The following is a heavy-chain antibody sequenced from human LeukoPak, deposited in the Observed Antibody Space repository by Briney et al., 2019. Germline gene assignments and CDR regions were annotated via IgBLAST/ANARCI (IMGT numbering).Heavy chain of an antibody. CDR1: GFTFGDYA. D-gene: IGHD2-21*01. CDR2: IRSKAYGGTT. Sequence: GGSLRLSCTASGFTFGDYAMSWVRQAPGKGLEWVGFIRSKAYGGTTEYAASVKGGFTISRDDSKSIAYLQMNSLKTEDTAVYYCTRVSMWSRAFDIWGQGTMVTVSS. J-gene: IGHJ3*02. CDR3: TRVSMWSRAFDI. V-gene: IGHV3-49*04.